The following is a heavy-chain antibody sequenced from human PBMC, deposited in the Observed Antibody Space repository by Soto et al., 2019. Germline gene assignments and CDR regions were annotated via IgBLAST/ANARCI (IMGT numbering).Heavy chain of an antibody. D-gene: IGHD6-19*01. CDR1: GFAFGSYW. J-gene: IGHJ2*01. V-gene: IGHV3-74*01. Sequence: EVQLVESGGGLVQPGGSLRLSCAASGFAFGSYWMHWVRQAPGKGLVWVARINSDGSDTSYANSVKGRFTIARDNGKNTVSLQMNSLRDEDTAVYCCARDAVAATWYFDIWGRGTLVAVSS. CDR3: ARDAVAATWYFDI. CDR2: INSDGSDT.